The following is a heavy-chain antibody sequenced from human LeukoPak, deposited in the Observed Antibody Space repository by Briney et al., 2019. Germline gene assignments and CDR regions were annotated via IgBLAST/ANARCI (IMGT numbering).Heavy chain of an antibody. CDR2: FDPEDGEA. V-gene: IGHV1-24*01. D-gene: IGHD3-3*01. J-gene: IGHJ4*02. CDR1: GYTLTELS. CDR3: ATRILGEWLFAYDY. Sequence: ASVKVSCKVSGYTLTELSMHWVRQAPGKGLEWMGGFDPEDGEAIHAQKFQGRVTMTEDTSTDTAYMELSSLRSEDTAVYYCATRILGEWLFAYDYWGQGTLVTVSS.